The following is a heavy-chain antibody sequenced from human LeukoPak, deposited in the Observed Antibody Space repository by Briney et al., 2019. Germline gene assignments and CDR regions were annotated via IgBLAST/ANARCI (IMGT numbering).Heavy chain of an antibody. J-gene: IGHJ4*02. Sequence: ASVKVSCKVSGYTFTSYGTSWVRHAPGQGLEWMGWISAYNGNTNYAQKLQGRVTTTTDPSTSTAYMELRSLRSDDTAVYYCARDEGTTFHFSYWGQGTLVTVSS. CDR2: ISAYNGNT. V-gene: IGHV1-18*01. CDR3: ARDEGTTFHFSY. CDR1: GYTFTSYG. D-gene: IGHD1-7*01.